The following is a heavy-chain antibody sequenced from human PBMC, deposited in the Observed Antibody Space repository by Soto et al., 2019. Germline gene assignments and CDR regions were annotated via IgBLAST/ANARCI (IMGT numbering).Heavy chain of an antibody. CDR3: TRGLLGCAPSYTFHGMDV. CDR2: SRNRVNSHTT. D-gene: IGHD2-8*02. Sequence: EVQLVEPGGGLVQPGGSLRLSCAASGFTFSDHYMDWVRQAPGKGLEWVARSRNRVNSHTTEYAASVKGRFTISRDESKSSLYLQMNSLKIEDTAVYYCTRGLLGCAPSYTFHGMDVWGQGTTVTVSS. J-gene: IGHJ6*01. CDR1: GFTFSDHY. V-gene: IGHV3-72*01.